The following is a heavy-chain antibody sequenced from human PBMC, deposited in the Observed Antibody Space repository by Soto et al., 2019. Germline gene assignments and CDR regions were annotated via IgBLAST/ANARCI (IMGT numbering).Heavy chain of an antibody. Sequence: QVQLVESGGGVVQPGRSLRLSCAPSGFTFISYGMHWARQAPGKGLEWVAVIWYDGSNKVYADSVKGRFTISRDNSKNTLYLQMNSLRAEDTAVYYCARDLSGDYGALDTWGQGTMVTVSS. CDR1: GFTFISYG. J-gene: IGHJ3*02. CDR2: IWYDGSNK. V-gene: IGHV3-33*01. D-gene: IGHD4-17*01. CDR3: ARDLSGDYGALDT.